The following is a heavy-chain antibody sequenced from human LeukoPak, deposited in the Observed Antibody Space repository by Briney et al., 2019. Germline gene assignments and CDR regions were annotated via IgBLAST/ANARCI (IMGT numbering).Heavy chain of an antibody. Sequence: PSETLSLTCAVYGGSFSGYYWSWIRQPPGKGLEWIGEINHSGSTNYNPSLKSRVTISVDTSKNQFSLKLSSVTAADTAVYYYARGRSVVGYCSSTSCYAPGYYYYGMDVWGQGTTVTVSS. CDR1: GGSFSGYY. V-gene: IGHV4-34*01. J-gene: IGHJ6*02. D-gene: IGHD2-2*01. CDR3: ARGRSVVGYCSSTSCYAPGYYYYGMDV. CDR2: INHSGST.